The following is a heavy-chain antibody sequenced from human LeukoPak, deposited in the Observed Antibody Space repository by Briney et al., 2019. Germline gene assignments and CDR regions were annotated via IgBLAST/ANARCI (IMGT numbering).Heavy chain of an antibody. CDR3: ARGWASSRRKAFDI. Sequence: GGSLRLSCAASGFIFNSYWMNWLRQAPGKGLEWVANVDQDGSEKYYVGSVKGRFTISRDNAKNSLYLQMNSPRVEDTAVYYCARGWASSRRKAFDIWGQGTMVTVSS. V-gene: IGHV3-7*03. J-gene: IGHJ3*02. D-gene: IGHD3-16*01. CDR2: VDQDGSEK. CDR1: GFIFNSYW.